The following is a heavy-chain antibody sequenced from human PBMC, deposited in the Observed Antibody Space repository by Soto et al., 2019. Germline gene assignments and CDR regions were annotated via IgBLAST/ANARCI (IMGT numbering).Heavy chain of an antibody. Sequence: QVQLQESGPGLVKPSQTLSLTCIVSGGSIGNVNDCWSWIRQRPDKGLEWIGHIYSGGSIYNNPSLTSRVTISVDTSKMQFSLQLSSVSAAYTAVYYCARGPSGDKVASWGQGVLVTVSS. CDR1: GGSIGNVNDC. D-gene: IGHD7-27*01. J-gene: IGHJ4*02. CDR3: ARGPSGDKVAS. CDR2: IYSGGSI. V-gene: IGHV4-30-4*01.